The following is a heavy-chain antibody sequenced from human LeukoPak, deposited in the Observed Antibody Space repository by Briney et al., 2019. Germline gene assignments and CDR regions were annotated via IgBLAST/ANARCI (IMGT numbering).Heavy chain of an antibody. V-gene: IGHV4-4*02. Sequence: SGTLSLTCAVSGCTISSNNLRRCRREPPERVLELTGESYHGGSPNYNDSLKSRLTMSLDTSKNQCSLKLTYVTAADTAIYYCARGLRIRYDYPPDSWGQGTLVTVSS. CDR2: SYHGGSP. J-gene: IGHJ4*02. D-gene: IGHD5-12*01. CDR3: ARGLRIRYDYPPDS. CDR1: GCTISSNNL.